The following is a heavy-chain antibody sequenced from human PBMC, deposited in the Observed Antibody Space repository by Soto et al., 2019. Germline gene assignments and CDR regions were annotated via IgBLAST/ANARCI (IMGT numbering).Heavy chain of an antibody. Sequence: QVQLVQSGAEVKKPGSSVKVSCKASGGTFSSYTISWVRQAPGQGLEWMGRIIPILGIANYAQKFQGRVTITADKSTSTAYMELSSLRSEDTAVYYCAREEEVAATPSDYWGQGTLVTVSS. J-gene: IGHJ4*02. V-gene: IGHV1-69*08. D-gene: IGHD2-15*01. CDR2: IIPILGIA. CDR1: GGTFSSYT. CDR3: AREEEVAATPSDY.